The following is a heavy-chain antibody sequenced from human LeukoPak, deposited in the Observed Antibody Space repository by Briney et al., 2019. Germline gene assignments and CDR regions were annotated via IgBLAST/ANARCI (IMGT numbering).Heavy chain of an antibody. V-gene: IGHV1-2*02. D-gene: IGHD3-10*01. Sequence: GASVKVSCKASGYTFTSYAMHWVRQAPGQGLEWMGWINPNSGGTNYAQKFQGRVTMTRDTSISTAYMELSRLRSDDTAVYYCARGLVGFGERDYYYMDVWGKGTTVTISS. CDR2: INPNSGGT. CDR3: ARGLVGFGERDYYYMDV. CDR1: GYTFTSYA. J-gene: IGHJ6*03.